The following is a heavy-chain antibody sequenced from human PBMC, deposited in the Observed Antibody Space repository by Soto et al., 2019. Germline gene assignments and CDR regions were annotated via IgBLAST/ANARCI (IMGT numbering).Heavy chain of an antibody. D-gene: IGHD3-22*01. Sequence: XESLKISFQGSGYSFTSYLIGWVRQMPGKGLEWMGIIYPGDSDTRYSPSFQGQVTISADKSISTAYLQWSSLKASDTAMYYCARQMSYYYDSSGYTFDDWGQGTLVTFPS. CDR2: IYPGDSDT. CDR3: ARQMSYYYDSSGYTFDD. CDR1: GYSFTSYL. J-gene: IGHJ4*02. V-gene: IGHV5-51*01.